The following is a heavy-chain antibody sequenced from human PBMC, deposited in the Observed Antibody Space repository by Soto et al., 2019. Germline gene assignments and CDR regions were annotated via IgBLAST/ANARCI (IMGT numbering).Heavy chain of an antibody. Sequence: ASVKVSCKVSGYTLTELSMHWVRQAPGKGLEWMGGFDPEDGETIYAQKFQGRVTMTEDTSTDTAYMELSSLRSEDTAVYYCATPIFGVVQAYYGMDVWGQGTTVTVSS. CDR1: GYTLTELS. J-gene: IGHJ6*02. V-gene: IGHV1-24*01. CDR2: FDPEDGET. CDR3: ATPIFGVVQAYYGMDV. D-gene: IGHD3-3*01.